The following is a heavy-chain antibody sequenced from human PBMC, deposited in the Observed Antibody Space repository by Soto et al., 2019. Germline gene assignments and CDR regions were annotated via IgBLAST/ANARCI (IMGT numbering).Heavy chain of an antibody. CDR3: ASGGFGELLYFDY. CDR2: ISAYNGNT. V-gene: IGHV1-18*04. Sequence: GASVKVSCTASGNTFSSYGIRWVRQAPGQGREWMGWISAYNGNTNYAQKLQGRVTMTTDTSTSAAYMELRSLRSDDTAVYYCASGGFGELLYFDYWGQGTLVTVSS. J-gene: IGHJ4*02. D-gene: IGHD3-10*01. CDR1: GNTFSSYG.